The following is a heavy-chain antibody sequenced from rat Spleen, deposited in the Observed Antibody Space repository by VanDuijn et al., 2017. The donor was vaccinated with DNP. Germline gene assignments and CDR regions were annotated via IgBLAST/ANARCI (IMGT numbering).Heavy chain of an antibody. CDR2: ITYSGST. Sequence: EVQLQESGPGLVKPSQSLSLTCSVTGYSITNNYWGWVRKFPGNKMEWVGHITYSGSTGYNPSLKSRISITRDTSKNQYFLQLHSLTTEDTATYYCARHYGGYLYYFDYWGQGVMVTVSS. CDR1: GYSITNNY. CDR3: ARHYGGYLYYFDY. J-gene: IGHJ2*01. D-gene: IGHD1-11*01. V-gene: IGHV3-1*01.